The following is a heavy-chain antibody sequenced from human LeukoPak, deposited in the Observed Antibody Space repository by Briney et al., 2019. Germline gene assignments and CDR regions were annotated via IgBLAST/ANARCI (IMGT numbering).Heavy chain of an antibody. CDR2: IYSGGST. D-gene: IGHD2-15*01. Sequence: PGGSLRLSCAASGFTVSSNYMSWVRQAPGKGLEWVSVIYSGGSTYYADSVKGRFTISRDNSKNTLYLQMNSLRAEDTAVYYCARALSPSGAFSLDIWGQGTMVTVSS. J-gene: IGHJ3*02. CDR1: GFTVSSNY. CDR3: ARALSPSGAFSLDI. V-gene: IGHV3-53*01.